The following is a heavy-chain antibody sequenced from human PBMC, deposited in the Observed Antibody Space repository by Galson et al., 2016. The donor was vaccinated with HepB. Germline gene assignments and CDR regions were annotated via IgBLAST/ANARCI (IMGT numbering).Heavy chain of an antibody. CDR3: ARESGNFDAGYIYLDY. V-gene: IGHV3-20*04. CDR1: GFTFHGHG. J-gene: IGHJ4*02. Sequence: SLRLSCAASGFTFHGHGMDWVRQAPGKGLEWVCSIKWNGGNPAYADSVKGRFTISRDNAKNSLYLQMNSLRAEDTALYFCARESGNFDAGYIYLDYWGQGTLVTASS. CDR2: IKWNGGNP. D-gene: IGHD4-23*01.